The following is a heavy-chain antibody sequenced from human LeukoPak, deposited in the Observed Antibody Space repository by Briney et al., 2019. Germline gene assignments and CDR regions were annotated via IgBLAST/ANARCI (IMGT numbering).Heavy chain of an antibody. V-gene: IGHV4-34*01. CDR1: GGSFSGYY. D-gene: IGHD3-3*01. CDR3: ARGITYYDFWSGYYYYYMDV. Sequence: PSETLSLTCAVYGGSFSGYYWSWIRQPPGKGLEWIGEINHSGSTNYNPSLKSRVTISVDTSKNQFSLKLSSVTAADTAVYYCARGITYYDFWSGYYYYYMDVWGKGTTVTVSS. J-gene: IGHJ6*03. CDR2: INHSGST.